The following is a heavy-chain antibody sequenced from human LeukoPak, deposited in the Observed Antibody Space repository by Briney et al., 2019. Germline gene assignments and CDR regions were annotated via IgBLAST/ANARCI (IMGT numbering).Heavy chain of an antibody. CDR1: GYSFTSYD. Sequence: ASVKVSCKASGYSFTSYDVTWVRQAPGQGLEWMGWMNPNSGNTAYAQKFQGRVTITSDTSITTAYMELSSLRSEDTAVYYCATSLFCSSGVCYTGGYYFDYWGQGTLVTVSS. J-gene: IGHJ4*02. D-gene: IGHD2-8*01. V-gene: IGHV1-8*03. CDR2: MNPNSGNT. CDR3: ATSLFCSSGVCYTGGYYFDY.